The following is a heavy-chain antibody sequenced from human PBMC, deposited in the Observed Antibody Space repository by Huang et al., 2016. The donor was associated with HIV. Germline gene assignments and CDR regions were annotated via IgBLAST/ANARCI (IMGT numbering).Heavy chain of an antibody. V-gene: IGHV3-30*04. CDR3: TREYTVAGAFDL. D-gene: IGHD5-12*01. CDR2: ISNDGRSR. J-gene: IGHJ3*01. Sequence: QVQLVESGGGVVQPGRSLRLSCAASGFSFANYAMHWVRQAPGKRVEWGTFISNDGRSRYYADSVKGRFTISRDNFKNALYLQMNRLRGDDTAVYYCTREYTVAGAFDLWGQGTMVTVSS. CDR1: GFSFANYA.